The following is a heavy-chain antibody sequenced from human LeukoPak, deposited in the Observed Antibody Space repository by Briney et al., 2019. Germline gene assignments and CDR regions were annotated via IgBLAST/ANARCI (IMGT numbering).Heavy chain of an antibody. CDR2: IWYDGSNK. Sequence: GGSLRLSCAASGFTFSSYGMHWVRQAPGKGLEWVAVIWYDGSNKYYADSVKGRFTISRDNSKNTLYLQMNSLRAEDTAVYYCARDTYSGSSAFQHWGQGTLVTVSS. CDR3: ARDTYSGSSAFQH. V-gene: IGHV3-33*01. CDR1: GFTFSSYG. J-gene: IGHJ1*01. D-gene: IGHD1-26*01.